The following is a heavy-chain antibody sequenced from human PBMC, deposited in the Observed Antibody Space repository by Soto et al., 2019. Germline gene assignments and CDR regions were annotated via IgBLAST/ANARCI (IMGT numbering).Heavy chain of an antibody. CDR3: ARRGYCSSTSCNNWFDP. CDR2: IYPGDSDT. V-gene: IGHV5-51*01. D-gene: IGHD2-2*01. Sequence: GESLKISCKGSGYSFTSYWIGWVRQMPGKGLEWMGIIYPGDSDTRYSPSFQGQVTISADKSISTAYLRWSSLKASDTAMYYCARRGYCSSTSCNNWFDPWGQGTLVTVSS. CDR1: GYSFTSYW. J-gene: IGHJ5*02.